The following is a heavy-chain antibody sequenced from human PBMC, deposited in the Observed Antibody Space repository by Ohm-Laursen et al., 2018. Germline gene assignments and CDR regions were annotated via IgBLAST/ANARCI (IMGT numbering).Heavy chain of an antibody. J-gene: IGHJ5*02. Sequence: SVKVSCKASGYTFSSYDIIWVRQASGQGPEWMGWMNPNSHNTGYARKFRGRVSMTSDSSISTAYMELYSLTSEDTATYYCARAVRYQLLSDPWGQGTPVTVSS. CDR1: GYTFSSYD. CDR2: MNPNSHNT. CDR3: ARAVRYQLLSDP. V-gene: IGHV1-8*01. D-gene: IGHD4-23*01.